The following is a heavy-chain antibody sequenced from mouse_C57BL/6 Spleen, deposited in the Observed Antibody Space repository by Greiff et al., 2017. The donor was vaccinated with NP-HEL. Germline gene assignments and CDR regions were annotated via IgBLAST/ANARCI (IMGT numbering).Heavy chain of an antibody. D-gene: IGHD2-10*02. J-gene: IGHJ2*01. CDR2: IDPETGGT. CDR1: GYTFTDYE. Sequence: QVQLKESGAELVRPGASVTLSCKASGYTFTDYEMHWVKQTPVHGLEWIGAIDPETGGTAYNQKFKGKAILTADKSSSTAYMELRSLTSEDSAVYYCTRKGYGNNYFDYWGQGTTLTVSS. V-gene: IGHV1-15*01. CDR3: TRKGYGNNYFDY.